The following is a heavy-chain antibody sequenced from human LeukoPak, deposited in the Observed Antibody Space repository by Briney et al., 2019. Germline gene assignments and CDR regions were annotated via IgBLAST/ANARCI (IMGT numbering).Heavy chain of an antibody. V-gene: IGHV3-48*03. CDR3: ARRLLLGSTWYDFDY. CDR1: AFTFSSYE. D-gene: IGHD6-13*01. J-gene: IGHJ4*02. CDR2: ISRSGSTI. Sequence: GGSLRLSCAASAFTFSSYEMNWVRQAPGKGLEWVSYISRSGSTIYYADSVRGRFTISRDNAKNSLYVQMNSLRAADTAVYYCARRLLLGSTWYDFDYWGPGTLVTVSS.